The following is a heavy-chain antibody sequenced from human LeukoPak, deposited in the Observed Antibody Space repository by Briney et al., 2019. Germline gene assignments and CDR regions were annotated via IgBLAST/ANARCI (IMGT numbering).Heavy chain of an antibody. V-gene: IGHV3-11*01. J-gene: IGHJ4*02. CDR3: ARVGNNWYYFDY. D-gene: IGHD1-1*01. CDR2: ISSSGTST. CDR1: GFTFSDYY. Sequence: GGSLRLSCAASGFTFSDYYMSWIRQAPGKGLEWVSYISSSGTSTYYADSVKGRFTISRDNAKNSLYLQMNSLRAEDTAVYYCARVGNNWYYFDYWGQGTLVTVSS.